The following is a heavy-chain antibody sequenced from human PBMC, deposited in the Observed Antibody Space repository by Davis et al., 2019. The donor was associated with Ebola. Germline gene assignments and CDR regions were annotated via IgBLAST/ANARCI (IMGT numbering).Heavy chain of an antibody. D-gene: IGHD4/OR15-4a*01. Sequence: AASVKVSCKASGYTFTSYGITWVRQAPGQGLEWMGWISAYNGKTNYAQRFQGRVTMTTDTSTNTAFMELRSLRSDDTAMYYCARDKMVLTDNWLDPWGQGTLVTGSS. CDR3: ARDKMVLTDNWLDP. CDR2: ISAYNGKT. J-gene: IGHJ5*02. CDR1: GYTFTSYG. V-gene: IGHV1-18*01.